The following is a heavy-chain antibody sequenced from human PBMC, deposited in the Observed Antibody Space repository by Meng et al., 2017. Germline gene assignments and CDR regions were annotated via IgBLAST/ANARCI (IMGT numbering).Heavy chain of an antibody. D-gene: IGHD4-17*01. V-gene: IGHV4-34*01. CDR3: ARGHNDYGDYPNWFDP. J-gene: IGHJ5*02. CDR1: GGSFSGYY. CDR2: INHSGST. Sequence: QGPLQHLGAGLLTPPETLSLTCAVYGGSFSGYYWSWIRQPPGKGLEWIGEINHSGSTNYNPSLKSRVTISVDTSKNQFSLKLSSVTAADTAVYYCARGHNDYGDYPNWFDPWGQGTLVTVSS.